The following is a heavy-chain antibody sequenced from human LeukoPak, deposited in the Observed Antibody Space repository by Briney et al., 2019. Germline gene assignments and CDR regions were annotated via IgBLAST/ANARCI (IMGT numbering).Heavy chain of an antibody. CDR2: ISSSSSTI. J-gene: IGHJ6*03. Sequence: GGSLRLSCAASGFTFSSYSMNWVRQAPGKGLEWVSYISSSSSTIYYADSVKGRSTISRDNAKNSLYLQMHSLRAEDTAVYYCARALQSGVRYYYYYYMDVWGKGTTVTVSS. D-gene: IGHD4-11*01. V-gene: IGHV3-48*01. CDR1: GFTFSSYS. CDR3: ARALQSGVRYYYYYYMDV.